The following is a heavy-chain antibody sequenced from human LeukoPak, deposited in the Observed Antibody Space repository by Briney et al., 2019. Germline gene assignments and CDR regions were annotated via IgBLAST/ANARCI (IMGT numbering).Heavy chain of an antibody. D-gene: IGHD3-3*01. Sequence: GGSLRLSCAASGFTFSSYGMSWVRQAPGKGLQWVSAISGDGKDRDYPDSVKGRFTISRDNSKNTLYLQMDSLRAEDTAVYYCARDFHWSGYLFPAYYYYYMGVWGKGTTVTVSS. CDR2: ISGDGKDR. CDR3: ARDFHWSGYLFPAYYYYYMGV. V-gene: IGHV3-23*01. J-gene: IGHJ6*03. CDR1: GFTFSSYG.